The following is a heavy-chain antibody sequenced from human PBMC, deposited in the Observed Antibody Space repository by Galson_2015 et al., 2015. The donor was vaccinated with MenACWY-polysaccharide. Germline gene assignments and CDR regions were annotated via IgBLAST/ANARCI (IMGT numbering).Heavy chain of an antibody. CDR2: IGGSGTT. CDR1: GFTFTNDA. V-gene: IGHV3-23*01. Sequence: SLRLSCAASGFTFTNDAMNWVRQAPGKGLEWVSSIGGSGTTYYADSVKGRFTISRDNSKNMVQLQMKSMIAEDTAIYYCAKANSGGICASGCARWFAPWGQASLITVSS. CDR3: AKANSGGICASGCARWFAP. J-gene: IGHJ5*02. D-gene: IGHD2-15*01.